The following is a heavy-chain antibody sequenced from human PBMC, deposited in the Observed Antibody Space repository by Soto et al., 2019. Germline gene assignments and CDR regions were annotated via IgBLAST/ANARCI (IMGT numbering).Heavy chain of an antibody. D-gene: IGHD3-9*01. CDR1: GFTFSSYA. V-gene: IGHV3-30-3*01. CDR3: ARDWRANYDILTGYYIGYHFDP. Sequence: GGSLRLSCAASGFTFSSYAMHWVRQAPGKGLEWVAVISYDGSNKYYADSVKGRFTISRDNSKNTLYLQMNSLRAEDTAVYYCARDWRANYDILTGYYIGYHFDPWGQGTLVTVSS. J-gene: IGHJ5*02. CDR2: ISYDGSNK.